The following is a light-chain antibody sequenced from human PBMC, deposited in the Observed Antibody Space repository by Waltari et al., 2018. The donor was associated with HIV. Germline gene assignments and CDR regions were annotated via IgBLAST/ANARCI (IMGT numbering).Light chain of an antibody. CDR2: EGT. CDR1: PSDVGGYDY. V-gene: IGLV2-14*01. Sequence: QSALTQPASVSGSPGQSITISCTGTPSDVGGYDYVSWYQQPPGKVPKLLLYEGTNRPSGVSNRFSGSKSGNTASLTISGLQPEDEADYYCSSFTSSDTPVVFGGGTKLTVL. CDR3: SSFTSSDTPVV. J-gene: IGLJ2*01.